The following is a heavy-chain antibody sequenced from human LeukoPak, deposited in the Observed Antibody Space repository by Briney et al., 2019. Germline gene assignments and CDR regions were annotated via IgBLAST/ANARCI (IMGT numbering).Heavy chain of an antibody. CDR2: IYPGDSDT. V-gene: IGHV5-51*01. Sequence: GESLKISCKGSGYIFTNYWIGWVRQMPGKGLEWMGIIYPGDSDTRYSPSFQGQVTISADKSINTAYLQWSSLKASDTAMYYCARGEGRGDSRAYYFQLFDYWGQGTLVTVSS. D-gene: IGHD3-22*01. CDR1: GYIFTNYW. CDR3: ARGEGRGDSRAYYFQLFDY. J-gene: IGHJ4*02.